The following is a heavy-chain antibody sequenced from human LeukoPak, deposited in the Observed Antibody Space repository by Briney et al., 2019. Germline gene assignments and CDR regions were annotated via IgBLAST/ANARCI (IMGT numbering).Heavy chain of an antibody. CDR3: ARDLAVLGVVFTSYMDV. V-gene: IGHV1-18*01. Sequence: ASVKVSCKASGYSFITHGITWVRQAPGQGLQWVGWISTYTGNAHYAQRLQDRVTLCKDTATTTAYLEVRNLRSDDTAVYYCARDLAVLGVVFTSYMDVWGKGTPVIVSS. D-gene: IGHD3-3*01. J-gene: IGHJ6*03. CDR2: ISTYTGNA. CDR1: GYSFITHG.